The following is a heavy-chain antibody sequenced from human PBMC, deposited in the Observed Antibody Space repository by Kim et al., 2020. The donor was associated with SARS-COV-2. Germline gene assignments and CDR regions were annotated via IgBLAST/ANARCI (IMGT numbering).Heavy chain of an antibody. V-gene: IGHV3-53*01. D-gene: IGHD3-10*01. J-gene: IGHJ6*02. CDR3: ASYSGAHTYYYYGMDV. Sequence: SVKGRLTISRDNSKNTLYLQMNSLRAEDTAVYYCASYSGAHTYYYYGMDVWGQGTTVTVSS.